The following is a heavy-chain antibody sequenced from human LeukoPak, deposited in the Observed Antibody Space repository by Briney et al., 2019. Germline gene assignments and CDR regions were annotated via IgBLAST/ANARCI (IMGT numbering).Heavy chain of an antibody. CDR1: GYTFTGYY. V-gene: IGHV1-2*02. Sequence: ASVEVSCKASGYTFTGYYIHWVRQAPGQGLEWMGWLNPNSGGTNYAREFQGRVTMTRDTSISTAYTELSRLRSDDTAVYYCARGVLYASTWYFYYFDYWGQGTLVTVSS. D-gene: IGHD6-13*01. CDR3: ARGVLYASTWYFYYFDY. CDR2: LNPNSGGT. J-gene: IGHJ4*02.